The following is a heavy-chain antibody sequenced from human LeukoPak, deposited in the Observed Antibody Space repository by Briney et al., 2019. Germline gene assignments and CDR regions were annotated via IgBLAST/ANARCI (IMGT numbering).Heavy chain of an antibody. V-gene: IGHV4-34*01. CDR1: GGSFSGYY. D-gene: IGHD3-10*01. J-gene: IGHJ4*02. CDR2: INHSGST. CDR3: ARELSFGMRPFDY. Sequence: SETLSLTCAVYGGSFSGYYWSWIRQPPGKGLEWIGEINHSGSTNYNPSLKSRVTISVDTSKNQFSLKLSSVTAAVTAVYYCARELSFGMRPFDYWGQGTLVTVSS.